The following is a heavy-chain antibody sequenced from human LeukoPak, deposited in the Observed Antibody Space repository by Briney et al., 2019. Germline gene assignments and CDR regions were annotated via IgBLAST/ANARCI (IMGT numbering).Heavy chain of an antibody. J-gene: IGHJ4*02. CDR1: GVSFYDYY. CDR2: INHSGYT. D-gene: IGHD4-17*01. CDR3: TRMTTGHDY. V-gene: IGHV4-34*01. Sequence: SETLSLTCAVSGVSFYDYYWAWVRQTPGKGLEWIGEINHSGYTNDSPSLKSRVTLSIDTSRKQFSLNLRSVTVADAGTYYCTRMTTGHDYWGQGTLVTVSS.